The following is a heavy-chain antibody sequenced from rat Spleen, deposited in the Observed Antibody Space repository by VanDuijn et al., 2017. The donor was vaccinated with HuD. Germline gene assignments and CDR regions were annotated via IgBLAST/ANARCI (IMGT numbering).Heavy chain of an antibody. CDR3: VRQDTSGYSNWFTY. V-gene: IGHV5-25*01. Sequence: EVQLVESGGGLVQPGRSMKLSCVASGFTFSNSDMAWIRQAPGKGLEWVASITNTGGSTYYPDSVKGRFTISRDNAKSTLYLQMDSLRSEDTDTYYCVRQDTSGYSNWFTYWGQGTLVTVSS. D-gene: IGHD4-3*01. CDR2: ITNTGGST. CDR1: GFTFSNSD. J-gene: IGHJ3*01.